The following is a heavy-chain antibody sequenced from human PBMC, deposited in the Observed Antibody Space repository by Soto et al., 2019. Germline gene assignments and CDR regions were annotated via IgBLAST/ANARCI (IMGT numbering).Heavy chain of an antibody. D-gene: IGHD1-26*01. CDR1: GFTFSSYA. J-gene: IGHJ4*02. V-gene: IGHV3-30-3*01. CDR2: ISYDGSNK. CDR3: ARDEGRWELPLYYFDY. Sequence: GSLRLSCAASGFTFSSYAMHWVRQAPGKGLEWVAVISYDGSNKYYADSVKGRFTISRDNSKNTLYLQMNSLRAEDTAVYYCARDEGRWELPLYYFDYWGQGTLVTVSS.